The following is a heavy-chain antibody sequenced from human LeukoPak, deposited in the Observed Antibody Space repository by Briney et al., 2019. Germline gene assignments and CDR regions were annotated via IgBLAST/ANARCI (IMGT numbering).Heavy chain of an antibody. CDR2: IYNSGTT. V-gene: IGHV4-4*07. Sequence: SETLSLTCSVSGDSINRYLWTWIRQPAGGGLEWIGRIYNSGTTNYKPSLKSRASMSVETPKNQFSLRLSPVTAADTAVYYCARQSDSGGYFEYWGHGIRVTVSA. J-gene: IGHJ4*01. D-gene: IGHD3-10*01. CDR1: GDSINRYL. CDR3: ARQSDSGGYFEY.